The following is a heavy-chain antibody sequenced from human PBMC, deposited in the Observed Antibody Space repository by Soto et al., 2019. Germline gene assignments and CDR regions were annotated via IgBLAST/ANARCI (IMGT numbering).Heavy chain of an antibody. CDR3: TILPAATGYFDY. D-gene: IGHD2-2*01. CDR1: GFTFSGSA. Sequence: GGSLRLSCAASGFTFSGSAMHWVRQASGKGLEWVGRIRSKANSYATAYAASVKGRFTISRDDSKNTAYLQMNSLKTEDTAVYYCTILPAATGYFDYWGQGTLVTVSS. V-gene: IGHV3-73*01. CDR2: IRSKANSYAT. J-gene: IGHJ4*02.